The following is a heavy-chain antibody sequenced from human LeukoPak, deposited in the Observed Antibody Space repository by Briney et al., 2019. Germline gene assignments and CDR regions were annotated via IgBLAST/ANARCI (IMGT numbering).Heavy chain of an antibody. CDR1: GGSITDTYYY. V-gene: IGHV4-39*01. D-gene: IGHD3-3*01. J-gene: IGHJ1*01. Sequence: NASGTLSLTCTVSGGSITDTYYYWGWIRQPPGKGLEWVGTVYYTGNTYYHPSLKSRVTISVDASNNQFSLNLRYVTATDTAVQYCARIAVVVRDRDLIAEYFQYWGQGSLVTVSS. CDR3: ARIAVVVRDRDLIAEYFQY. CDR2: VYYTGNT.